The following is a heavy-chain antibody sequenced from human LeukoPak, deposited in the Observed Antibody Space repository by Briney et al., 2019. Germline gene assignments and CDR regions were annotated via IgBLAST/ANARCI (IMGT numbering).Heavy chain of an antibody. CDR1: GFTFSSYS. CDR3: AREGKSENGDLDY. D-gene: IGHD4-17*01. Sequence: GGSLRLSCAASGFTFSSYSMNWVRQAPGKGLEWVSSISSSSSYIYYADSVKGRFTISRDNAKNSLYLQMNSLRAEDTAVYYCAREGKSENGDLDYWGQGTPVTVSS. V-gene: IGHV3-21*01. CDR2: ISSSSSYI. J-gene: IGHJ4*02.